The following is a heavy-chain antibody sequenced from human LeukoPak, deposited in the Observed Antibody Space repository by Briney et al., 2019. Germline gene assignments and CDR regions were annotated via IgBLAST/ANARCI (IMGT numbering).Heavy chain of an antibody. CDR1: GGSISSYY. J-gene: IGHJ6*03. CDR3: ARSVEGYCSGGSCYSYSYYMDV. D-gene: IGHD2-15*01. CDR2: IYYSGGT. Sequence: SETLSLTCTVSGGSISSYYWSWIRQPPGKGLEWIGYIYYSGGTNYNPSLKSRVTISVDTSKNQFSLKLSSVTAADTAVYYCARSVEGYCSGGSCYSYSYYMDVWGKGTTVTVSS. V-gene: IGHV4-59*01.